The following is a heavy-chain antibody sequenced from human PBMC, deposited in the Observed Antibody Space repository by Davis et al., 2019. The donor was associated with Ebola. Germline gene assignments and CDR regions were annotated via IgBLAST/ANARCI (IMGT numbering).Heavy chain of an antibody. J-gene: IGHJ4*02. Sequence: GGSLRLSCAASGFTFSSYAMHWVRQAPGKGLEWVAVISYDGSNKYYADSVKGRFTISRDNSKNTLYLQMDTLRVENTALYYCTKGQGYFLDYWGQGNLVTVSA. CDR2: ISYDGSNK. CDR3: TKGQGYFLDY. CDR1: GFTFSSYA. D-gene: IGHD6-13*01. V-gene: IGHV3-30*04.